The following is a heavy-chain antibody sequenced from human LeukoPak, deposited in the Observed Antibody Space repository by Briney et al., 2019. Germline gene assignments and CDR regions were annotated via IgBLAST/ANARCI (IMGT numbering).Heavy chain of an antibody. CDR3: ARGGVHYGFWSGYYRGGWFDP. Sequence: SETLSLTCAVYGGSFSGYYWSWIRQPPGKGLGWIGEINHSGSTNYNPSPKSRVTISVETSKTQFSLNLSSVTAADTAVDYCARGGVHYGFWSGYYRGGWFDPWGQGTLVTVSS. V-gene: IGHV4-34*01. J-gene: IGHJ5*02. CDR1: GGSFSGYY. D-gene: IGHD3-3*01. CDR2: INHSGST.